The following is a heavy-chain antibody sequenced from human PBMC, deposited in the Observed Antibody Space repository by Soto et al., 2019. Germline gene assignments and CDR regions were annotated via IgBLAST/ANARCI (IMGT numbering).Heavy chain of an antibody. V-gene: IGHV1-3*01. CDR1: GYTFTSYA. Sequence: QVQLVQSGAEVKKPGASVKVSWKASGYTFTSYAMHWVRQAPRQRLEWMGWINAGNGNTKYSQKFQGRVTIPRDTPASTPYMELSSLRSEDTAVYYCARVSGYYPLDYWGQGTLVTVSS. CDR3: ARVSGYYPLDY. CDR2: INAGNGNT. D-gene: IGHD5-12*01. J-gene: IGHJ4*02.